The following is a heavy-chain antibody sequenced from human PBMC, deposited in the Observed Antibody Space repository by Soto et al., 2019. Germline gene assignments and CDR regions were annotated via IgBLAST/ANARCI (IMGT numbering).Heavy chain of an antibody. J-gene: IGHJ4*02. CDR3: ARGGYNGFRGYFEY. Sequence: EVQVVQSGGGLIQPGGSLRLSCAASGFTVSLNYMSWVRQVPGKGPEWVSLIYPDGTTYYTDSVKGRFTISRDNSKNTLYLQMNSLRVDDTAVYYCARGGYNGFRGYFEYWGQGTLVTVSS. CDR2: IYPDGTT. V-gene: IGHV3-53*01. CDR1: GFTVSLNY. D-gene: IGHD1-26*01.